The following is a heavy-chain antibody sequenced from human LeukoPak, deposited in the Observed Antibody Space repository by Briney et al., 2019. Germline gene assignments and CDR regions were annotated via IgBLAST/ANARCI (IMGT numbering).Heavy chain of an antibody. D-gene: IGHD6-13*01. CDR2: INHSGST. V-gene: IGHV4-34*01. J-gene: IGHJ5*02. CDR1: GGSFSGYY. Sequence: SETLSLTCAVYGGSFSGYYWSWIRQPPGKGLEWIGEINHSGSTNYNPSLKSRVTISVDTSKNQFSLQLNSVTPEDTAVYYCAREGSVSIAAAGTYRTWFDPWGQGTLVTVSS. CDR3: AREGSVSIAAAGTYRTWFDP.